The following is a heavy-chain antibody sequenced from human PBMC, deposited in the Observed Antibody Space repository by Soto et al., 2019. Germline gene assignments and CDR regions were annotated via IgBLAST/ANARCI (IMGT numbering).Heavy chain of an antibody. CDR3: ASWGFIVATNWYFDL. D-gene: IGHD5-12*01. CDR2: IKEDGNEE. Sequence: EAQLVESGGGLVQPGGSLRLSCAASGFTFSSYWMSWVRQAPGKGLEWVANIKEDGNEESYVDCVKGRFTISRDNTKNSLFVQMNSLRAEDTAVYYCASWGFIVATNWYFDLWGRGTLVTVSS. J-gene: IGHJ2*01. CDR1: GFTFSSYW. V-gene: IGHV3-7*01.